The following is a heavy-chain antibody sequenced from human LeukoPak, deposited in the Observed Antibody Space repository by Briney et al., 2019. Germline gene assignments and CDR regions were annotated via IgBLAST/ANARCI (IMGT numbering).Heavy chain of an antibody. V-gene: IGHV3-23*01. CDR3: AKKGYYDGSGYYMYYFDH. D-gene: IGHD3-22*01. CDR2: ISGSGGTA. Sequence: GGSLRLSCAASGFTFDDYAMHWVRQAPGKGLEWVSAISGSGGTAYYADSVKGRFTISRDNSKNTLYLQMNSLRAEDTAVYYCAKKGYYDGSGYYMYYFDHWGQGTLVTVSS. CDR1: GFTFDDYA. J-gene: IGHJ4*02.